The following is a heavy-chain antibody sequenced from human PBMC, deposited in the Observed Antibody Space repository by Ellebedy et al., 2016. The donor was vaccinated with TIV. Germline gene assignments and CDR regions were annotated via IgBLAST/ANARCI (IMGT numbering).Heavy chain of an antibody. CDR3: ASSRYHYYVWNTVFAY. J-gene: IGHJ4*02. CDR2: VNAGGVVI. V-gene: IGHV3-23*01. Sequence: PGGSLRLSCAGSGYSFSSYAMSWVRQAPGKGLEWVSGVNAGGVVIAYADSVKGRFTISRDNSRNTLYLQMNSLRAEDTAIYYCASSRYHYYVWNTVFAYWGQGILVTVSS. D-gene: IGHD3-10*02. CDR1: GYSFSSYA.